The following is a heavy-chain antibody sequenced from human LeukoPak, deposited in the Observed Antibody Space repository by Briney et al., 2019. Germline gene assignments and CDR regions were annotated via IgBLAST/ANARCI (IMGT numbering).Heavy chain of an antibody. CDR2: INPDTSEI. V-gene: IGHV3-7*01. CDR1: GFTFSSSW. Sequence: PGGSLRLSCEASGFTFSSSWMSWVRQGPGKGLEWVASINPDTSEIHYVDAVRGRFTISRDNAKNTLYVQMNSLRAEDTAVYYCAREGDDYNWGGDAFDIWGQGTMVTVSS. J-gene: IGHJ3*02. CDR3: AREGDDYNWGGDAFDI. D-gene: IGHD5-24*01.